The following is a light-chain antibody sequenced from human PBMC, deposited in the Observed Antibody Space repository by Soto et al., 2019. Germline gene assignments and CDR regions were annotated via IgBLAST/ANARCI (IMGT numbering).Light chain of an antibody. CDR1: QSVSSN. CDR2: GAS. CDR3: QQYNDWPRT. Sequence: ERVMTQSPASPSVSPGERATLSCRASQSVSSNLAWYQHKPGQAPRLLIYGASTRATGIPARFSGSGSGTEFTLTISSLQSEDFAVYYCQQYNDWPRTFGQGTKVDIK. J-gene: IGKJ1*01. V-gene: IGKV3-15*01.